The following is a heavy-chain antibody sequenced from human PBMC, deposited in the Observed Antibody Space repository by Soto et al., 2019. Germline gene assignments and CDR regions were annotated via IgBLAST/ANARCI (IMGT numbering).Heavy chain of an antibody. Sequence: GGSLRLSCAASGFTFSNYCIHWVRHAPCKGLEWVAFISDDGINKYYADSMKGRFTMSRDNSKSTLYLQMNSLRVEDTAVYYCTKRRNVLRFLEWSSGMEVCGQGITVSFSS. J-gene: IGHJ6*02. V-gene: IGHV3-30*18. D-gene: IGHD3-3*01. CDR3: TKRRNVLRFLEWSSGMEV. CDR2: ISDDGINK. CDR1: GFTFSNYC.